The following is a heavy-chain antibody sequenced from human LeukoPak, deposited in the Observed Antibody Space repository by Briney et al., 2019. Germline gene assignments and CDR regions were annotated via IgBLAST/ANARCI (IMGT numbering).Heavy chain of an antibody. CDR3: AREGCSSASCPRGDAFDI. CDR2: IWSDESEK. CDR1: GFTFSSFV. Sequence: GKSLRLSCAASGFTFSSFVMHWVRQAPGRGLEWVAVIWSDESEKDFAGSVKGRFIISRDNSENTLYLQMNSLRVEDTAVYYCAREGCSSASCPRGDAFDIWGQGTLVTVSS. D-gene: IGHD2-2*01. J-gene: IGHJ3*02. V-gene: IGHV3-33*01.